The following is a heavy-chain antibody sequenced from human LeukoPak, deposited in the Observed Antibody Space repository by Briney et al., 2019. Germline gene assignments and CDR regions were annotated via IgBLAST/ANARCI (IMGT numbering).Heavy chain of an antibody. CDR1: GGTFSSYA. V-gene: IGHV1-69*13. D-gene: IGHD6-19*01. J-gene: IGHJ4*02. CDR3: ARGGSSGWGTVNFDY. CDR2: IIPIFGTA. Sequence: GASVKVSCKASGGTFSSYAISWVRQAPGQGLEWMGGIIPIFGTANYAQKFQGRVTITADESTSTAYMELSSLRSEDTAVYYCARGGSSGWGTVNFDYWGQRTQVTVSS.